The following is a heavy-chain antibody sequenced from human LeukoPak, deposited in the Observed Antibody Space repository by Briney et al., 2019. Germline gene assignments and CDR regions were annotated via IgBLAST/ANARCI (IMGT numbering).Heavy chain of an antibody. CDR3: ARSGPSGTLDY. CDR2: TYYRVKRFN. Sequence: SQTLSLTCAISGDSLSSNNAAWNWSTQSPSRSLGWLGRTYYRVKRFNEYAVSVKSRITINPATSKNPCSLQLNSVPPDDTAVYYCARSGPSGTLDYWGQGTLVTVSS. V-gene: IGHV6-1*01. D-gene: IGHD1-1*01. J-gene: IGHJ4*02. CDR1: GDSLSSNNAA.